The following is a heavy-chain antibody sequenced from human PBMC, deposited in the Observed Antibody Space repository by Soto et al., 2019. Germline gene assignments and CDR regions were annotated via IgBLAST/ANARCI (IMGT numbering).Heavy chain of an antibody. CDR1: GFTVSSNY. CDR3: ARLEVDCSSTTCSRWFDS. J-gene: IGHJ5*01. CDR2: IYSGGST. Sequence: GGSLRLSCAASGFTVSSNYMSWVRQAPGKGLEWVSVIYSGGSTFYADSVKGRFTISRDNSKNTLYLQMNSLRAEDTDVDFCARLEVDCSSTTCSRWFDSWGQGTLVTVSS. V-gene: IGHV3-53*01. D-gene: IGHD2-2*01.